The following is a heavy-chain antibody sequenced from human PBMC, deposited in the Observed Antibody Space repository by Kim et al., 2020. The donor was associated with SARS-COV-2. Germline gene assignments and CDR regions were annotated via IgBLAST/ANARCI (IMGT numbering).Heavy chain of an antibody. CDR2: IYYSGST. CDR3: ARDGDGSGSSPFDY. D-gene: IGHD3-10*01. V-gene: IGHV4-39*07. J-gene: IGHJ4*02. Sequence: SETLSLTCTVSGGSISSSSYYWGWIRQPPGKGLEWIGSIYYSGSTYYNPSLKSRVTISVDTSKNQFSLKLSSVTAADTAVYYCARDGDGSGSSPFDYWGQGTLVTVSS. CDR1: GGSISSSSYY.